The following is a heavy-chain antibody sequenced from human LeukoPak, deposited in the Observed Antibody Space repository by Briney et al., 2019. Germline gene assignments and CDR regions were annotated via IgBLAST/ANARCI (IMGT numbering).Heavy chain of an antibody. CDR3: ARAYALEYYDFWSGYYGFDY. CDR2: ISSNSSYI. CDR1: GFTFSSYN. D-gene: IGHD3-3*01. Sequence: GGSLRLSCAASGFTFSSYNMNWVRQAPGKGLEWVSSISSNSSYIYYADSVKGRFTISRDNAKNSLYLQMNSLRAEDTAVYYCARAYALEYYDFWSGYYGFDYWGQGTLVTVSS. V-gene: IGHV3-21*01. J-gene: IGHJ4*02.